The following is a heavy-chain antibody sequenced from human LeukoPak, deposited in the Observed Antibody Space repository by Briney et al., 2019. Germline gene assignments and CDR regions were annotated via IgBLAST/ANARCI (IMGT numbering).Heavy chain of an antibody. D-gene: IGHD5-18*01. V-gene: IGHV3-48*01. Sequence: GSLRLSCAASGFTFSSYSMNWVRQAPGKGLEWVSYISSSSSTIYYADSVKGRFTISRDNAKNSLYLQMNSLRAEDTAVYYCASRGYSYVAFDIWGQGTMVTVSS. CDR3: ASRGYSYVAFDI. CDR2: ISSSSSTI. J-gene: IGHJ3*02. CDR1: GFTFSSYS.